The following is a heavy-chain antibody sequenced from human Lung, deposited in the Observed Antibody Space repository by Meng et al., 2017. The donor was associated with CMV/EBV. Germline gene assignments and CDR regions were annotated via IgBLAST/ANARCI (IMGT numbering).Heavy chain of an antibody. D-gene: IGHD4-11*01. CDR1: GGSVTSRSYY. V-gene: IGHV4-61*01. CDR3: ATSTGTRPRLTLDF. J-gene: IGHJ4*02. CDR2: LSNSGSR. Sequence: SXTXSLXCTVSGGSVTSRSYYWSWIRQPPGKGLEWIGYLSNSGSRSNNPSLKSRVAISIDTSKNQVSLNLNSVTAADTAVYYCATSTGTRPRLTLDFWGQGTLVTGSS.